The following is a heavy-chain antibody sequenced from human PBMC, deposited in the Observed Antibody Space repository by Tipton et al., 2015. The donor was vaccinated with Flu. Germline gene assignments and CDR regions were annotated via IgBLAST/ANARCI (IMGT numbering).Heavy chain of an antibody. D-gene: IGHD2-15*01. J-gene: IGHJ4*02. V-gene: IGHV4-61*01. CDR1: GGSVSSGSYY. CDR3: ARDQWDIVRD. Sequence: LRLSCTVSGGSVSSGSYYWSWIRQPPGKGLEWIGYIYYSGSTNYNPSLKSRVTISVDTSKNQFSLKLSSVTAADTAVYYCARDQWDIVRDWGQGTLVTVSS. CDR2: IYYSGST.